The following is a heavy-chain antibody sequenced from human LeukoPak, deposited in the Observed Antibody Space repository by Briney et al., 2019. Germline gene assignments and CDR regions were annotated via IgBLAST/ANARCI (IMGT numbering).Heavy chain of an antibody. D-gene: IGHD3-9*01. V-gene: IGHV5-10-1*01. CDR2: INPYDSYT. Sequence: GESLKISCQGSGDSFTSYWIIWVRQMPGKGLEWMGKINPYDSYTKYSPSFQGHVTISADKSVSIAYLQWSNLEASDTAMYYCARLTNNCFDPWGQGALVTVSS. CDR3: ARLTNNCFDP. J-gene: IGHJ5*02. CDR1: GDSFTSYW.